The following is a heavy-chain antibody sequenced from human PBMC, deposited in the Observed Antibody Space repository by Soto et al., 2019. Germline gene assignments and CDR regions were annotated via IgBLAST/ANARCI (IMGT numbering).Heavy chain of an antibody. J-gene: IGHJ4*02. CDR1: GFTFSSYG. D-gene: IGHD5-12*01. Sequence: GGSLRLSCAASGFTFSSYGMHWVRQAPGKGLEWVAVISYDGSNKYYADSVKGRFTISRDNSKNTLYLQMNSLRAEVTAVYYCAKDFFRGFTRFPRDIVATSMDYWGQGTLVTVSS. CDR2: ISYDGSNK. CDR3: AKDFFRGFTRFPRDIVATSMDY. V-gene: IGHV3-30*18.